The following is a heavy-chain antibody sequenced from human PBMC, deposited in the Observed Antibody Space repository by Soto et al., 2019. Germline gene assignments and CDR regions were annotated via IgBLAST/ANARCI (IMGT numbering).Heavy chain of an antibody. V-gene: IGHV3-33*01. Sequence: QVQLVESGGGVVQPERSLRLSCAASGFTFSRQAMHWVRQAPGRGLEWVAVIWYHGVDKYYADSVKGRFTISRDNSKNTVYLQMNSLRGEATAVSYCATGFLGLCTGGNCPLDSWGQGSLVTVSS. CDR2: IWYHGVDK. J-gene: IGHJ4*02. CDR1: GFTFSRQA. CDR3: ATGFLGLCTGGNCPLDS. D-gene: IGHD2-15*01.